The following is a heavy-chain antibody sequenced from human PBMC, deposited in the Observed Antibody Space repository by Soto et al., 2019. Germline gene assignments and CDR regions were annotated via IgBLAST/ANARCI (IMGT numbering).Heavy chain of an antibody. D-gene: IGHD2-15*01. CDR3: ARQRRWDTVVVVAATETYYFDY. J-gene: IGHJ4*02. V-gene: IGHV4-39*01. CDR2: IYYSGST. Sequence: SETLSLTCTVSGGSISSSSYYWGWIRQPPGKGLEWIGSIYYSGSTYYNPSLKSRVTISVDTSKNQFSLKLSSVTAADTAVYYCARQRRWDTVVVVAATETYYFDYWGQGTLVNVSS. CDR1: GGSISSSSYY.